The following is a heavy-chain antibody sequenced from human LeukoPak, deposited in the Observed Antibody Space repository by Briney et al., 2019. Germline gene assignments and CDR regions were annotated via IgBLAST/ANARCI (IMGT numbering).Heavy chain of an antibody. J-gene: IGHJ5*02. CDR1: GGSFSGYY. Sequence: PSETLSLTCAVYGGSFSGYYWSWIRQPPGKGLEWIGEINHSGSTNYNPSLKSRVTISVDTSKNQFSLKLSSVTAADTAVYYCARDFPGSWGKDWFDPWGQGTLVTVSS. D-gene: IGHD1-26*01. CDR2: INHSGST. CDR3: ARDFPGSWGKDWFDP. V-gene: IGHV4-34*01.